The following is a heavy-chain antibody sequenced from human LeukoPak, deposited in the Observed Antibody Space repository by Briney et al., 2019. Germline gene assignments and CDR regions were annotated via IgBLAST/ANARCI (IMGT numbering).Heavy chain of an antibody. D-gene: IGHD2-8*01. CDR1: GFIVSNNH. V-gene: IGHV3-53*01. Sequence: GGSLRLSCAASGFIVSNNHMSWVRQAPGKGLEWVSGISSGGSTYYADSVKGRFTISRDNSKNTVYLKMNSLRAEDTAVYSCARENNGDYPDYWGQGTLVTVSS. J-gene: IGHJ4*02. CDR3: ARENNGDYPDY. CDR2: ISSGGST.